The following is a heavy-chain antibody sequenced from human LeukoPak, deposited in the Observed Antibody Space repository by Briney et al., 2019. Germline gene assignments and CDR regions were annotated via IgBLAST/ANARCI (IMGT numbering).Heavy chain of an antibody. CDR1: GVSFSGHY. V-gene: IGHV4-34*01. D-gene: IGHD6-13*01. CDR2: INHSGST. Sequence: ASETLSLTCAVYGVSFSGHYWSWIRQPPGKGLEWIGEINHSGSTNYNPSLKSRVTISVDTSKRHFSLKLTSVTAADTAVYYCARAPAATGTIDYWGQGTLVTVSS. CDR3: ARAPAATGTIDY. J-gene: IGHJ4*02.